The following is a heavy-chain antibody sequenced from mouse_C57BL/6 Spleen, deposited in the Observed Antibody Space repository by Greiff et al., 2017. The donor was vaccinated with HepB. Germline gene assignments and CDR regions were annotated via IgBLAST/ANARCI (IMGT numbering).Heavy chain of an antibody. D-gene: IGHD1-1*01. CDR1: GYTFTSYW. Sequence: QVQLQQPGAELVMPGASVKLSCKASGYTFTSYWMHWVKQRPGQGLEWIGEIDPSDSYTNYNQKFKGKSTLTVAKSSSTAYMPLSSLTSEDSAVYYSATGYYGSRGYFDGWGTGTTVTASS. CDR3: ATGYYGSRGYFDG. V-gene: IGHV1-69*01. CDR2: IDPSDSYT. J-gene: IGHJ1*03.